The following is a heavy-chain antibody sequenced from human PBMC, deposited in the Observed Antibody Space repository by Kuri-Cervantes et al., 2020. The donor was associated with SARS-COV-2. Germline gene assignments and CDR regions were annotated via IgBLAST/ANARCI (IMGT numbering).Heavy chain of an antibody. CDR2: INWRGGST. D-gene: IGHD1-26*01. CDR3: ATDLPRYGGSPNTPR. Sequence: GGSLRLSCAAAGFTFDDFGMSWVRPAPGKGLEWVSGINWRGGSTGYADSVKGRFTISRDNAKNSLYLQMSSLSGEDPALYYCATDLPRYGGSPNTPRWGQGTPVT. V-gene: IGHV3-20*04. J-gene: IGHJ4*02. CDR1: GFTFDDFG.